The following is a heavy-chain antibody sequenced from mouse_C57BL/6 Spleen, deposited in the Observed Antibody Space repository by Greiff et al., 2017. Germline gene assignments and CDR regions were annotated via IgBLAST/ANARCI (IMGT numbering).Heavy chain of an antibody. J-gene: IGHJ4*01. D-gene: IGHD2-3*01. CDR1: GYTFTDYY. CDR2: INPYNGGT. CDR3: ARNDGYLSYAMGY. Sequence: VQLKESGPVLVKPGASVKMSCKASGYTFTDYYMNWVKQSHGKSLEWIGVINPYNGGTSYNQKFKGNATLTVDKSSSTAYMELNSLTSEDSAVYYGARNDGYLSYAMGYWGQGTSVTVSS. V-gene: IGHV1-19*01.